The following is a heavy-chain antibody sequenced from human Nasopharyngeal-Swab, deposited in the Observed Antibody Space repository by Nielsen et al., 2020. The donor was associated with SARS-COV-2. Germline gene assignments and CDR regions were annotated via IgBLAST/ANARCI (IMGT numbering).Heavy chain of an antibody. CDR2: ISYDGSNK. V-gene: IGHV3-30*03. J-gene: IGHJ4*02. CDR3: AREGIAAASAHY. D-gene: IGHD6-13*01. Sequence: VRQAPGKGLEWVAVISYDGSNKYYADSVKGRFTISRDNSKNTLYLQMNSLRAEDTAVYYCAREGIAAASAHYWGQGTLVTVSS.